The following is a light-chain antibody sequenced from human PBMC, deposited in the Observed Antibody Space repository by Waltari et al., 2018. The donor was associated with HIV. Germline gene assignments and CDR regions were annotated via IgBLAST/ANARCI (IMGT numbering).Light chain of an antibody. V-gene: IGLV2-14*01. CDR1: SSDVGGYNY. Sequence: QSALTQPASVSGSPGQSITISCTGTSSDVGGYNYVSWYQQHPGKAPKLMIYEVSKRPSGVSKRFSGSKSGNTASLTISGLQAEDEADYYCSSYTSSISYVFGTGTKVTVL. CDR3: SSYTSSISYV. J-gene: IGLJ1*01. CDR2: EVS.